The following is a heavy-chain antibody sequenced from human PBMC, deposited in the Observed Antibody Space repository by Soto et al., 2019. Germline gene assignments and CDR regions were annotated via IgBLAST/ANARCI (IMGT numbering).Heavy chain of an antibody. V-gene: IGHV3-48*01. Sequence: PGGSLRLSCAASGFTFSSYSMNWVRQAPGKGLEWVSYISSSSSTIYYADSVKGRFTISRDNAKNSLYLQMNSLRAEDTAVYYCARESSSGWINWFDPWGQGTLVTVSS. CDR2: ISSSSSTI. CDR3: ARESSSGWINWFDP. J-gene: IGHJ5*02. D-gene: IGHD6-19*01. CDR1: GFTFSSYS.